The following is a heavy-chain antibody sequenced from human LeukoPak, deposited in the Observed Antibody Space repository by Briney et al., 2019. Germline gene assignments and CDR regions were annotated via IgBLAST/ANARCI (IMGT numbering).Heavy chain of an antibody. J-gene: IGHJ4*02. V-gene: IGHV4-59*01. Sequence: SETLSLTCTVSAGSISGNYWSWIRQPPGKGLEWIGYISDRGTTRYNPSLKSRVTISVDTSKNQFSLKTTSVTTADTAIYYCAREGDGYNRPLHDWGQGTLVIVSS. CDR2: ISDRGTT. CDR3: AREGDGYNRPLHD. D-gene: IGHD5-24*01. CDR1: AGSISGNY.